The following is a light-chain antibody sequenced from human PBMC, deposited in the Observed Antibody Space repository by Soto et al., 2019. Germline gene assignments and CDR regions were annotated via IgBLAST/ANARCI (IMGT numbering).Light chain of an antibody. J-gene: IGLJ2*01. Sequence: QSALTQPASVSGSPGQSITISCTGTSSDIGTYNSVSWYQQHAGKVPKLMIYDVTNRPSGVSDRFSGSESGNTASLTISGLQAEDEADYYCTSYTTSSTLVFGGGTKVTVL. CDR2: DVT. CDR1: SSDIGTYNS. V-gene: IGLV2-14*01. CDR3: TSYTTSSTLV.